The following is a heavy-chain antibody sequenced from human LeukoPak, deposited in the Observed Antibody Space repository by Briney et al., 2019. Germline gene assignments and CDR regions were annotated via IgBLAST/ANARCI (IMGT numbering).Heavy chain of an antibody. V-gene: IGHV3-21*01. D-gene: IGHD6-13*01. CDR2: ISSSSSYI. CDR3: ARDGPIAAAGGAFDI. Sequence: GGSLRLSCAASGFTFSSYSMNWVRQAPGKGLEWVSSISSSSSYIYYADSVKGRFTIPRDNAKNSLYLQMNSLRAEDTAVYYCARDGPIAAAGGAFDIWGQGTMVTVSS. CDR1: GFTFSSYS. J-gene: IGHJ3*02.